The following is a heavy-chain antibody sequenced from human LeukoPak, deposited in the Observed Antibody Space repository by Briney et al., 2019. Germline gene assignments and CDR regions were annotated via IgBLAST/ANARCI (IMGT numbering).Heavy chain of an antibody. Sequence: GGSLRLSCAASGFTFSGSAMSWVRQAPGKGLEWVSVIYSGGSTYYADSVKGRFTISRDTSKNTLYLQMNSLRAEDTAVYYCARDARRGYSFDYWGQGTLVTVSS. CDR2: IYSGGST. J-gene: IGHJ4*02. V-gene: IGHV3-53*01. CDR1: GFTFSGSA. D-gene: IGHD5-18*01. CDR3: ARDARRGYSFDY.